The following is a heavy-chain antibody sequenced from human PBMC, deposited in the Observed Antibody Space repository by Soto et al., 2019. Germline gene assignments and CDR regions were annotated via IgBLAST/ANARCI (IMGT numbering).Heavy chain of an antibody. CDR3: TKGGRGIDIFVYS. V-gene: IGHV3-23*01. CDR2: ISGSDDRT. D-gene: IGHD2-21*01. Sequence: EVQLLESGGGLEQPGGSLRLSCVASGFTFSNYAMNWIRQAPGKGLEWVSGISGSDDRTFFADSVKGRFTISRDNSKDTVFLQMTNLRVNVRALYYCTKGGRGIDIFVYSWGQGPLVSVSS. CDR1: GFTFSNYA. J-gene: IGHJ4*02.